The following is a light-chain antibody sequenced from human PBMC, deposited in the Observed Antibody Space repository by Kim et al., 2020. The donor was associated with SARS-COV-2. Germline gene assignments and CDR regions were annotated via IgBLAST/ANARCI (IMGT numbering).Light chain of an antibody. CDR1: KSVLYSSNNKNY. V-gene: IGKV4-1*01. J-gene: IGKJ4*01. CDR3: LQYYSTPLT. Sequence: ATINCKSSKSVLYSSNNKNYLSWFRQKPGQSPKLLIYWASTRESGVPDRFSGSGSGTDFTLTISRLQAEDVAIYYCLQYYSTPLTFGGGTKVDIK. CDR2: WAS.